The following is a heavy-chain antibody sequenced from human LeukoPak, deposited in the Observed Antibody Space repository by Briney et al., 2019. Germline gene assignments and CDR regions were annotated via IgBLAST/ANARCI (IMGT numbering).Heavy chain of an antibody. Sequence: KPSETLSLTCAVYGGSFSGYYWSWIRQPPGKGLEWIGEINHSGSTNYNPSLKSRVTISLDTSKNQFSLKLSSVTAADTAVYYCARGLKVVPAAMGINWFDPWGQGTLVTVSS. V-gene: IGHV4-34*01. CDR3: ARGLKVVPAAMGINWFDP. CDR2: INHSGST. CDR1: GGSFSGYY. D-gene: IGHD2-2*01. J-gene: IGHJ5*02.